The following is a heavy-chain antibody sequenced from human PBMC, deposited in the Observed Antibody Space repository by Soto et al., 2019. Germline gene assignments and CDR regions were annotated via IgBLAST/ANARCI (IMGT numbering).Heavy chain of an antibody. CDR3: ARPPDISRGYQGLDV. D-gene: IGHD5-12*01. Sequence: AETLSLTCSVSVGSVSSSTAFWGWVRQPPGKGLEWIVSLYYGGTTYYNPSLKSRVTISVDPSKNQFSLRLTSVTAADTGVYYCARPPDISRGYQGLDVWGQGTPVTVSS. J-gene: IGHJ6*01. V-gene: IGHV4-39*01. CDR1: VGSVSSSTAF. CDR2: LYYGGTT.